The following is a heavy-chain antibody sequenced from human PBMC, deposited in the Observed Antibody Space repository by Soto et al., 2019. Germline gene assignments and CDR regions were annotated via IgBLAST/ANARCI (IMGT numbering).Heavy chain of an antibody. CDR2: IFPADSDT. Sequence: GESLKISCKGSVYSFSNYCIAWVRHIPGKGLEWMGIIFPADSDTKYSPSFQGQVTISADKSISTAYLQWSSLKASDTAMYYCASSEVVTSTMNYFDYWGQGSRVTVSS. CDR3: ASSEVVTSTMNYFDY. J-gene: IGHJ4*02. CDR1: VYSFSNYC. D-gene: IGHD2-15*01. V-gene: IGHV5-51*01.